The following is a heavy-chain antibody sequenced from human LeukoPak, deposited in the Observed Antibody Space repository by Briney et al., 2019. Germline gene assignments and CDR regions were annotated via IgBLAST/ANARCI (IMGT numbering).Heavy chain of an antibody. Sequence: GGSLRLSCAASGFTFSRYAMHWVRQAPGKGLAWVAVISEDGSKKYYVDPVKGRFTISRDNSKNTLYLQMNSLRGDDTGVYYCARDRGGNWVDALEIWGQGTMVTVSS. CDR2: ISEDGSKK. CDR1: GFTFSRYA. CDR3: ARDRGGNWVDALEI. J-gene: IGHJ3*02. V-gene: IGHV3-30*03. D-gene: IGHD1-1*01.